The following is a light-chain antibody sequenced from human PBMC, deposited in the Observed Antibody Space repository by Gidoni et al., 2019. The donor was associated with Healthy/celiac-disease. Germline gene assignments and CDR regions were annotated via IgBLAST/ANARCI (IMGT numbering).Light chain of an antibody. Sequence: QSALTQPASVSGSPGQSITISCTGTSSDVGGYNYVSWYQQHPGKAPKLMIYEVSNRPSGAPDRFSGSKSGNTASLTISGLQAEDEADYYCSSYTSSSTEVVFGGGTKLTVL. CDR2: EVS. V-gene: IGLV2-14*01. CDR1: SSDVGGYNY. CDR3: SSYTSSSTEVV. J-gene: IGLJ2*01.